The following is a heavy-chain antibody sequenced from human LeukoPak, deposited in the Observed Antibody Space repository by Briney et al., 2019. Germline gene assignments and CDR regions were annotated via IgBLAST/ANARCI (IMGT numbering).Heavy chain of an antibody. Sequence: PGGSLRLSCVASGFTFTTYEINWVRLAPGKGLEWVSYMSSSGRTIYYADSVKGRFTISRDNAKNSLYLQMNSLRADDTAVYYCARGYCSGGSCYWNWFDPWGQGTLVTVSS. D-gene: IGHD2-15*01. CDR3: ARGYCSGGSCYWNWFDP. CDR1: GFTFTTYE. J-gene: IGHJ5*02. CDR2: MSSSGRTI. V-gene: IGHV3-48*03.